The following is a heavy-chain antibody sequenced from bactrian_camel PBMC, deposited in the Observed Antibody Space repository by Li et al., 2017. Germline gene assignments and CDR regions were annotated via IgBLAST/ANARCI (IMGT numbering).Heavy chain of an antibody. CDR3: AVHRYGAGYNY. D-gene: IGHD5*01. Sequence: VQLVESGGGSVQAGGSLRLSCTFSGLTFDRYAVGWFRQAPGKGLEWVSTVNRAGTTTYYGDSVKGRFICSRDNAKNTVYLQMNSLKPGDTAMYYCAVHRYGAGYNYWGQGTQVTVS. CDR2: VNRAGTTT. J-gene: IGHJ4*01. CDR1: GLTFDRYA. V-gene: IGHV3S36*01.